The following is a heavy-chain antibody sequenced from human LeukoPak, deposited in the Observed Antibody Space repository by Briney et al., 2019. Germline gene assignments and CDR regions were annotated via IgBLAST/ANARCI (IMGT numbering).Heavy chain of an antibody. CDR1: GFTFSSYG. CDR3: AKSSGFYFDY. Sequence: GGSLRLSCAASGFTFSSYGMHWVRQAPGKGLEWVAVISYDGSNKYYADSVKGRFTISRDNSKNTLYLQMNSLRAEDTAVYYCAKSSGFYFDYWGQGTLVTVSS. V-gene: IGHV3-30*18. CDR2: ISYDGSNK. J-gene: IGHJ4*02.